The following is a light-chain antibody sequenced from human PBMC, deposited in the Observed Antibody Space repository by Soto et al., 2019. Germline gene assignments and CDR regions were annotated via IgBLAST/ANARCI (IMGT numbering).Light chain of an antibody. V-gene: IGLV2-14*01. J-gene: IGLJ2*01. Sequence: QSALTQPASVSGSPGQSITISCTGSSGDIGDYKYVSWYKQHPGKAPKLMIYDVSNRPSGVSNRFSASKSGITASLTISGHQPEDEADYYCSSYTSTNFVIFGGGTKVTV. CDR2: DVS. CDR1: SGDIGDYKY. CDR3: SSYTSTNFVI.